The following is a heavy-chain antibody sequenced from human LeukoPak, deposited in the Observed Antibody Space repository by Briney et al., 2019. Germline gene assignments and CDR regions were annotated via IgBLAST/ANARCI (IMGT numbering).Heavy chain of an antibody. D-gene: IGHD1-1*01. CDR1: GFISSDST. J-gene: IGHJ4*02. V-gene: IGHV3-30*04. CDR2: ASFHGSNT. Sequence: GRSLRLSCAASGFISSDSTMHWVRQAPGKGLEWVAAASFHGSNTYYADSMKGRFTISRDNSKNTVYLQMNSLRTEDTAVYYCARERSWNGPLDYWGQGTLVTVSS. CDR3: ARERSWNGPLDY.